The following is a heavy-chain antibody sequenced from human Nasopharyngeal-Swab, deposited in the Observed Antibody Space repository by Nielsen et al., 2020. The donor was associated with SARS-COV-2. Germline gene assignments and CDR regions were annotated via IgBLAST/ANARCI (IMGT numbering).Heavy chain of an antibody. D-gene: IGHD4-11*01. V-gene: IGHV3-74*01. J-gene: IGHJ4*02. Sequence: GGSLRLSCAASGFTFSSYWMHWVRQAPGKGLVWVSRINGDGSSTTYADSVRGRFTISSDNAKIMLYLQLNSLRAEDTAVYYCARGGLYSNYLSDYWGQGTLVTVSS. CDR2: INGDGSST. CDR1: GFTFSSYW. CDR3: ARGGLYSNYLSDY.